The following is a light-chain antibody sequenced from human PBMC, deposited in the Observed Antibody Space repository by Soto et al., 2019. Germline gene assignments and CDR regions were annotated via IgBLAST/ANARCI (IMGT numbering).Light chain of an antibody. CDR1: QSVNSDY. J-gene: IGKJ5*01. CDR3: QYYGTSFT. V-gene: IGKV3-20*01. CDR2: GAS. Sequence: EIVLTQSPGTLSLSPGERATLSCRASQSVNSDYLAWYQQKPGQAPRLLIYGASNRVTGIPDRFSGSGSGTDFTLTISRLEPEDFAVYYCQYYGTSFTFGQGTRLEIK.